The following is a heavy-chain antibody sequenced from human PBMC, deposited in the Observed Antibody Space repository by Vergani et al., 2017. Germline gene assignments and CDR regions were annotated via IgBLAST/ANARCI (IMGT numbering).Heavy chain of an antibody. CDR1: GGSFSGYY. CDR2: INHSGST. J-gene: IGHJ6*03. V-gene: IGHV4-34*01. D-gene: IGHD3-16*01. CDR3: ARGRGGYYYYMDV. Sequence: QVQLQQWGAGLLKPSETLSLTCAVYGGSFSGYYWSWIRQPPGKGLEWIGEINHSGSTNYNPSLKSRVTISVDTSKNQFSLKLSSVTAADTAVYYCARGRGGYYYYMDVRGKGTTVTVSS.